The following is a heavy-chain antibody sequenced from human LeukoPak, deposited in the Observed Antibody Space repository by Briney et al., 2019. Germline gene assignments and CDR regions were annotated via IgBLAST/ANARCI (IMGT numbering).Heavy chain of an antibody. Sequence: PGGSLRLSCAASGFTFSMYGMTWVRQAPGKGLEWVSYISSSSSTIYYADSVKGRFTISRDNAKNSLYLQMNSLRAEDTALYYCARDATTATGWVYMDVWGKGTTVTISS. V-gene: IGHV3-48*01. CDR1: GFTFSMYG. J-gene: IGHJ6*03. D-gene: IGHD6-13*01. CDR3: ARDATTATGWVYMDV. CDR2: ISSSSSTI.